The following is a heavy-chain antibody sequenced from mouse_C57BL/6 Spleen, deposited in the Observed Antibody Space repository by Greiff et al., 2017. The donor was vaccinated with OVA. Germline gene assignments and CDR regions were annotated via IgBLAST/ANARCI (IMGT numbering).Heavy chain of an antibody. J-gene: IGHJ3*01. CDR2: ISYDGSN. V-gene: IGHV3-6*01. D-gene: IGHD4-1*02. CDR3: ARDPTGTWAY. Sequence: EVKLMESGPGLVKPSQSLSLTCSVTGYSITSGYYWNWIRQFPGNKLEWMGYISYDGSNNYNPSLKNRISITRDTSKNQFFLKLNSVTTEDTATYYCARDPTGTWAYWGQGTLVTVSA. CDR1: GYSITSGYY.